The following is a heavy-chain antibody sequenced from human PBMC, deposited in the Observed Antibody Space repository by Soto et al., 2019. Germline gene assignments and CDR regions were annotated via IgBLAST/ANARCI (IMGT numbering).Heavy chain of an antibody. CDR1: GFTFSDHN. V-gene: IGHV3-11*04. Sequence: PGGSLRLSCAASGFTFSDHNMAWIRQAPGKGLEWLSYITTSSTPYYAVSVKGRFTMSRDNAKNSLYLQMNSLRVDDTAVYYCARDRGPNTPDYWGQGTLVTVSS. J-gene: IGHJ4*02. D-gene: IGHD2-2*02. CDR3: ARDRGPNTPDY. CDR2: ITTSSTP.